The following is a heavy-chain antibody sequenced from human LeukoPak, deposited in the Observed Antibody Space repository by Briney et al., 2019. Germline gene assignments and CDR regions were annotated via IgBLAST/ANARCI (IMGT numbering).Heavy chain of an antibody. CDR2: INWNGGST. J-gene: IGHJ6*03. Sequence: GGSLRLSCAASGFTFDDYGMSWVRQAPGKGPEWVSGINWNGGSTGYADSVKGRFTISRDNAKNSLYLQMNSLRAEDTALYYCARGGPRGGYYYYYMDVWGKGTTVTVSS. CDR3: ARGGPRGGYYYYYMDV. V-gene: IGHV3-20*04. D-gene: IGHD3-16*01. CDR1: GFTFDDYG.